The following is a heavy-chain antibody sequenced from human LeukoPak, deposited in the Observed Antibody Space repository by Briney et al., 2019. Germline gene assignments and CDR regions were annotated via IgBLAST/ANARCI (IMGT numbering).Heavy chain of an antibody. D-gene: IGHD2-2*01. CDR2: INPNSGGT. CDR3: ARGRCSSRSCYLFDY. Sequence: ASVKVSCKAAGYTLTGYYMHWLRQAPGQGLEWMGWINPNSGGTSYAQKFQGRVTMTRDTSISTAYMELSRLRSDDTAVCYCARGRCSSRSCYLFDYWGQGTLVTVSS. CDR1: GYTLTGYY. J-gene: IGHJ4*02. V-gene: IGHV1-2*02.